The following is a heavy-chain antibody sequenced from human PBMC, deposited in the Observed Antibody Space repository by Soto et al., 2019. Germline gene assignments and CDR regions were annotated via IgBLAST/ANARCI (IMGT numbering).Heavy chain of an antibody. CDR2: ISSSSSYI. V-gene: IGHV3-21*01. D-gene: IGHD1-1*01. CDR3: ASWIVNDYYYGMDV. J-gene: IGHJ6*02. CDR1: GFTFSSYS. Sequence: GGSLRLSCAASGFTFSSYSMNWVRQAPGKGLEWVSSISSSSSYIYYADSVKGRFTISRDNAKNSLYLQMNSLRAEDTAVYYCASWIVNDYYYGMDVWGQGTTVTVSS.